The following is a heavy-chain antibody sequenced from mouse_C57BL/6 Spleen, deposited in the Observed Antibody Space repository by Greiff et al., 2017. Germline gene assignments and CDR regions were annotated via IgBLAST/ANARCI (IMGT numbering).Heavy chain of an antibody. Sequence: QVQLQQPGAELVKPGASVKMSCKASGYTFTSYWITWVKQSPGQGLEWIGDIYPGSGSTNYNEKFKGKATLTVDTTSSTAYMQLSSLTSEDSAVYYCGRSRDDPDYWGQGTTLTVSS. CDR3: GRSRDDPDY. CDR1: GYTFTSYW. V-gene: IGHV1-55*01. J-gene: IGHJ2*01. CDR2: IYPGSGST.